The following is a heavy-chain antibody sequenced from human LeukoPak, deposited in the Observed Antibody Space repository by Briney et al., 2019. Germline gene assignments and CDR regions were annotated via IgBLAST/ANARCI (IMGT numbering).Heavy chain of an antibody. J-gene: IGHJ4*02. Sequence: GGSQRLSCAACGFTFRSYGMHGVSQARGKGREGGAVIWYGGSNKYYAHSVKGRFTISRDNSKNTLYLQMTSLRAEDTAVYYCARADDSSGYYRISIDYWGQGALVTVSS. V-gene: IGHV3-33*01. CDR1: GFTFRSYG. D-gene: IGHD3-22*01. CDR3: ARADDSSGYYRISIDY. CDR2: IWYGGSNK.